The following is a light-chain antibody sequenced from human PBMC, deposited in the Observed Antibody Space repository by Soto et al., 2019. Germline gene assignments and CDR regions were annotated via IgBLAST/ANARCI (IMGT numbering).Light chain of an antibody. CDR3: HQYGSSLGT. CDR1: QSVTGTN. J-gene: IGKJ2*01. Sequence: EIVLTRSPGTLSLSPGERATLSCRASQSVTGTNLAWYQQRPGQAPRLLIYDAVRRATGIPDRFSGSGSGTDFTLTISRLEPEDFAVYYCHQYGSSLGTFGQGTKVDIK. CDR2: DAV. V-gene: IGKV3-20*01.